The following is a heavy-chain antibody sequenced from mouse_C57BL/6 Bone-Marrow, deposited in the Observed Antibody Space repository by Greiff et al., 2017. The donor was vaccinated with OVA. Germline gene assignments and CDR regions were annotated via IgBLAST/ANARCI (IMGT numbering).Heavy chain of an antibody. CDR1: TSYW. Sequence: VQLQQPGAELVKPGASVKLSFTSYWMQWVKQRPGQGLEWIGEIDPSDSYTNYNQKFKGKATLTVDTSSSTAYMQLSSLTSEDAAVYDCARDYGGGFAYWGQGTLVTVSA. CDR3: ARDYGGGFAY. J-gene: IGHJ3*01. D-gene: IGHD2-4*01. V-gene: IGHV1-50*01. CDR2: IDPSDSYT.